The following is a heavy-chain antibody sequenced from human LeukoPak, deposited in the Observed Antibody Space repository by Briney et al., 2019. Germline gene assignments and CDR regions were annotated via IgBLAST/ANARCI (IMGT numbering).Heavy chain of an antibody. CDR3: ATAGGVPAAIRYWYFDL. V-gene: IGHV1-24*01. CDR1: GYTLTELS. J-gene: IGHJ2*01. CDR2: FDPEDGET. Sequence: ASVKVSCKVSGYTLTELSMHWVRQAPGKGLEWMGGFDPEDGETIYAQKFQGRVTMTEDTSTDTAYMELSSLRSEDTAVYYCATAGGVPAAIRYWYFDLWGRGTLVTVSS. D-gene: IGHD2-2*02.